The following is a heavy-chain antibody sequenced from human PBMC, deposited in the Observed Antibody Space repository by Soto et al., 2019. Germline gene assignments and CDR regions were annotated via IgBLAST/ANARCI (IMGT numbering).Heavy chain of an antibody. CDR1: GGSISSSNW. Sequence: PSETLSLTCAVSGGSISSSNWWSWVRQTPGKGLEWIGEIYYSGSTNYNPSLKSRVTISVDTSKNQFSLKLSSVTAADTAVYYCASADCSSTSCYGYYYYGMDVWGQGTTVTVSS. CDR3: ASADCSSTSCYGYYYYGMDV. J-gene: IGHJ6*02. CDR2: IYYSGST. V-gene: IGHV4-4*02. D-gene: IGHD2-2*01.